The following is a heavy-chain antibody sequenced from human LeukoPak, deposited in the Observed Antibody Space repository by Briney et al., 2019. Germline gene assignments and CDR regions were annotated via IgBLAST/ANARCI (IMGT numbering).Heavy chain of an antibody. Sequence: PSETLSLTCAVYGGSFSGYYWSWIRKPPGKGREWMGEINHSGSTNYNPSLKSRVTISVDTSKNQSSLKLSSVTAADTAVYYCARTRIQLWLSIAAAGYGMDVWGQGTTVTVSS. D-gene: IGHD6-13*01. CDR2: INHSGST. CDR1: GGSFSGYY. J-gene: IGHJ6*02. CDR3: ARTRIQLWLSIAAAGYGMDV. V-gene: IGHV4-34*01.